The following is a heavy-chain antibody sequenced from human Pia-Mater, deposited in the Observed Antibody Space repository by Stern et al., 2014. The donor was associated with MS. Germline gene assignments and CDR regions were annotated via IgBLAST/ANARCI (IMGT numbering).Heavy chain of an antibody. D-gene: IGHD3-16*01. Sequence: VQLVESGSQVRKPGASVKVSCQASGYTFINYDIFWVRQATGQGLEWMGWMNPNNANTGHAQKFQGRVTMTRNTSISTAYMELSGLRSDDTAVYYCVRGGPSYGYGLDAWGQGTAVIVSS. J-gene: IGHJ6*02. CDR3: VRGGPSYGYGLDA. V-gene: IGHV1-8*01. CDR1: GYTFINYD. CDR2: MNPNNANT.